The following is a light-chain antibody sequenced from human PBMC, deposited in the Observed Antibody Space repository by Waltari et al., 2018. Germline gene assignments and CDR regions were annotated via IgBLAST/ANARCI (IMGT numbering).Light chain of an antibody. J-gene: IGKJ4*01. CDR1: QSVLFSSDNKNY. V-gene: IGKV4-1*01. CDR3: QQYYSNEVT. CDR2: WAS. Sequence: DIVMTQSPDSLAVSLGERATVNCKSIQSVLFSSDNKNYLAWYQQKPGPPPKVRISWASTRESGVPDRVSGSGSGTDFTLTISSLQAEDVAVYYCQQYYSNEVTFGGGTKVEIK.